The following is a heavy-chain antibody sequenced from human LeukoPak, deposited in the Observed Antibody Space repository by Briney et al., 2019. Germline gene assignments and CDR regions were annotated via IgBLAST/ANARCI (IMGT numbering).Heavy chain of an antibody. V-gene: IGHV1-69*04. CDR1: GGTFSSYA. CDR3: ARSGRELLRYFDY. CDR2: IIPILGIA. D-gene: IGHD1-7*01. Sequence: ASVKVSCKASGGTFSSYAISWVRQAPGQGLEWMGRIIPILGIANYAQKFQGRVTITADKSTSTAYMELSSLRSEDTAVYHCARSGRELLRYFDYWGPGTLVSVSS. J-gene: IGHJ4*02.